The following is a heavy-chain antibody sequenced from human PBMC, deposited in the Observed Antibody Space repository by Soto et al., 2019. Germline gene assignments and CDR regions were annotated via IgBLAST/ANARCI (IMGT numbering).Heavy chain of an antibody. CDR2: IYYSGST. V-gene: IGHV4-59*01. J-gene: IGHJ4*02. CDR3: ASSRGGYFGY. CDR1: GGSISSYY. Sequence: QVQLQESGPGLVKPSETLSLTCTVSGGSISSYYWSWIRQPPGKGLEWIGYIYYSGSTNYNPSLKSRVTISVDTSKNQFSLKLSSVTAADTAVYYCASSRGGYFGYWGQGTLVTVSS. D-gene: IGHD3-22*01.